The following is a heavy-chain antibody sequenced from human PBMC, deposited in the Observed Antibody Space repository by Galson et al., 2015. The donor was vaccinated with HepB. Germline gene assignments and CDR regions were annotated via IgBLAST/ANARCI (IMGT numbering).Heavy chain of an antibody. V-gene: IGHV1-69*13. J-gene: IGHJ4*02. CDR3: AREGDSGYYFLYFFDY. CDR1: GGTFSTYA. Sequence: SVKVSCKASGGTFSTYAISWVRQAPGQGLEWMGGIIPVFGTTTYAQKFQGRVTITADESTGTAYMELSSLRSEDTAVYYCAREGDSGYYFLYFFDYWGQGTLVTVSS. CDR2: IIPVFGTT. D-gene: IGHD3-22*01.